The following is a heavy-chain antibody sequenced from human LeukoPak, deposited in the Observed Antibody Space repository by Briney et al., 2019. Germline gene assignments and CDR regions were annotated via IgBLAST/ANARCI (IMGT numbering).Heavy chain of an antibody. CDR2: ITAGGGST. J-gene: IGHJ4*02. CDR3: ARDVGWGYFDY. D-gene: IGHD6-19*01. Sequence: RTGGSLRLSCAASGFTFPNSAMSWVRQAPGKGLEWVSAITAGGGSTFYADSVKGRFTISRDNSKNTLFLQMNSLRAEDTAVYYCARDVGWGYFDYWGQGTLVTVSS. CDR1: GFTFPNSA. V-gene: IGHV3-23*01.